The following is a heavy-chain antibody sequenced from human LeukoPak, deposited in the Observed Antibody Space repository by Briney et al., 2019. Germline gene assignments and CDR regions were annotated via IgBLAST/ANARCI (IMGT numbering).Heavy chain of an antibody. D-gene: IGHD1-26*01. CDR2: IYHSGST. Sequence: SETLSLTCTVSGYSISSGYYWGWIRQPPGKGLEWIGSIYHSGSTYYNPSLKSRVTISVDTSKNQFSLKLSSVTAADTAVYYCARDGSGSYLSYFDYWGQGTLVTVSS. CDR1: GYSISSGYY. V-gene: IGHV4-38-2*02. CDR3: ARDGSGSYLSYFDY. J-gene: IGHJ4*02.